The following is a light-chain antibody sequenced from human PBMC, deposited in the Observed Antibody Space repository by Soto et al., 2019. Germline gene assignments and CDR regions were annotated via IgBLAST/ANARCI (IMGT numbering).Light chain of an antibody. CDR1: SSDVGGYNY. CDR2: EVS. V-gene: IGLV2-14*01. CDR3: SSYTSSSTLV. Sequence: QSALTQPACVSGSPGQSSTISCTGTSSDVGGYNYVSWYQQHPGKAPKLMIYEVSNRPSGVSNRFSGSKSGNTASLTISGLQAEDEADYYCSSYTSSSTLVFGTGTKVTVL. J-gene: IGLJ1*01.